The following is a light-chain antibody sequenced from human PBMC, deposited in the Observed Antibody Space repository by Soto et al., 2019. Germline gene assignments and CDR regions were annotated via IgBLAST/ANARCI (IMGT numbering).Light chain of an antibody. CDR1: SSNIGSTS. J-gene: IGLJ3*02. V-gene: IGLV1-44*01. Sequence: QSVLTQPPPASGTPGQRVTISCSGSSSNIGSTSVYWYQQLPGTAPKLLIYSNNRRPSGVPDRLSGSKSGTSASLAISGLQSEDEADYYCAAWDNSLSGWVFGGGTKVTVL. CDR3: AAWDNSLSGWV. CDR2: SNN.